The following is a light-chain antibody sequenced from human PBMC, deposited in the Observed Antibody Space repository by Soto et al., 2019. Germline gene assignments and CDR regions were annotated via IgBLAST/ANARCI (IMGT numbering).Light chain of an antibody. CDR1: QSVSSY. CDR3: QQRRDWPLT. Sequence: EIVLTQSPATLSLSPGERATLSRRASQSVSSYLAWYQQKPGQAPRLLISDASNRATGIPARFSGSGSGTYFTLTVSSLEPEDFAVYYCQQRRDWPLTFGGGTKVEI. CDR2: DAS. J-gene: IGKJ4*01. V-gene: IGKV3-11*01.